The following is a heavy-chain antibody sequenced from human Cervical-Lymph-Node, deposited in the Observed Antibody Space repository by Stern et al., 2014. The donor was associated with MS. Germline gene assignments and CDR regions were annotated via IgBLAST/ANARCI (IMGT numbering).Heavy chain of an antibody. CDR1: GFTFSSYG. V-gene: IGHV3-33*01. J-gene: IGHJ4*02. D-gene: IGHD2-15*01. CDR3: ARDGYCSGGSCYSYFDS. CDR2: IWCDGSHK. Sequence: VQLVESGGGVVQPGRSLRLSCAASGFTFSSYGMYWVRQAPGKGLEWVAGIWCDGSHKFCADSVKGRFTISRDNSKNTLYLQMNSLRAEDTAVYYCARDGYCSGGSCYSYFDSWGQGTLVTVSS.